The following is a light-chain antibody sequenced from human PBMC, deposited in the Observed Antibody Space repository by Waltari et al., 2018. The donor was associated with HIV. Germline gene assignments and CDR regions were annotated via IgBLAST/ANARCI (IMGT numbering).Light chain of an antibody. CDR1: PSLLYSNGYNY. Sequence: DIVLTQSPLSLPVTPGEPASISCRSSPSLLYSNGYNYLDWYLQKPGQYPQLLSYLGSNLCSGVPDSFSGSGSGTDFTLKISRVEAEDVGAYYCMQARQIPFTFGPGTKVDIK. CDR3: MQARQIPFT. J-gene: IGKJ3*01. V-gene: IGKV2-28*01. CDR2: LGS.